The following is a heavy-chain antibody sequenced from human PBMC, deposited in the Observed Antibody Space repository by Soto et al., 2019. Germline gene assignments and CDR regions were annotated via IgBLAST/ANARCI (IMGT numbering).Heavy chain of an antibody. CDR3: TRDYFANDSEYY. CDR1: GFTLSSYR. CDR2: INSDGSST. J-gene: IGHJ4*02. D-gene: IGHD2-21*01. Sequence: EVQLVESGGGLVQPGGSLRLSCAASGFTLSSYRMHWVRQAPGKGPVWVSRINSDGSSTSYADSVKGRFTISRDNAKNTLSLQLNSLRAEDTAVYYCTRDYFANDSEYYWGQGTLVTVSS. V-gene: IGHV3-74*01.